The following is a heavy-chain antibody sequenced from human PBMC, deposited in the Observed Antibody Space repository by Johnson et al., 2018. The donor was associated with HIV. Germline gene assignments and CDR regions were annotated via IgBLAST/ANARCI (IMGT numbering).Heavy chain of an antibody. D-gene: IGHD3-22*01. Sequence: VQLVESGGGVVQPGRSLRLSCAASGFTFSSYAMHWVRQAPGKGLEWEANIKQDGSEKYYVDSVKGRFTISRDNSKTTLYLQMNSLRAEDTAVYYCARDFGGYYDSSGYYYEWCDAFDIWGQGTMVTASS. CDR1: GFTFSSYA. V-gene: IGHV3-7*03. CDR2: IKQDGSEK. CDR3: ARDFGGYYDSSGYYYEWCDAFDI. J-gene: IGHJ3*02.